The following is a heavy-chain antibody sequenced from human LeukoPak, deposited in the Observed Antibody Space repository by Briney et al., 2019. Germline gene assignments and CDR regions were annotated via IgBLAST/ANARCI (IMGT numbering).Heavy chain of an antibody. D-gene: IGHD6-19*01. Sequence: GGSLRLSCAASGFTFSSYSMNWVRQAPEKGLEWVSSISSSSSYIYYADSVKGRFTISRDNVKNSLFLQMNSLRAEDTAVYYCARVGYSSGWYGWFDTWGQGTLVTVSS. V-gene: IGHV3-21*01. CDR3: ARVGYSSGWYGWFDT. J-gene: IGHJ5*02. CDR1: GFTFSSYS. CDR2: ISSSSSYI.